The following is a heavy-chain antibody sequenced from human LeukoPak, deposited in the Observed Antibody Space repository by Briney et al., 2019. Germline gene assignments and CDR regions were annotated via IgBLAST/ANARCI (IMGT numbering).Heavy chain of an antibody. Sequence: GGSLRLSCAASGFTFRSYDMSWVRQAPGKGLEWVSGISGSGGSTYYADSVKGRFTISRDNSKNTLYLQMNSLRVEDTAVYYCATLYSSGWYYFDYWGQGILVTVSS. J-gene: IGHJ4*02. D-gene: IGHD6-19*01. V-gene: IGHV3-23*01. CDR1: GFTFRSYD. CDR2: ISGSGGST. CDR3: ATLYSSGWYYFDY.